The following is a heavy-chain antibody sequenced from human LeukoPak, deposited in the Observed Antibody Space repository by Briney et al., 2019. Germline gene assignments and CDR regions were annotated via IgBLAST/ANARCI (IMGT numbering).Heavy chain of an antibody. D-gene: IGHD3-22*01. CDR2: IKQDGSEK. V-gene: IGHV3-7*01. CDR3: ARLGSSGYYYVDY. CDR1: GFTFSSYW. Sequence: GGSLRLSCAASGFTFSSYWMSWVRQAPGKGLEWVANIKQDGSEKYYVDSVKDRFTISRDNAKNSLYLQMNSLRAEDTAVYYCARLGSSGYYYVDYWGQGTLVTVSS. J-gene: IGHJ4*02.